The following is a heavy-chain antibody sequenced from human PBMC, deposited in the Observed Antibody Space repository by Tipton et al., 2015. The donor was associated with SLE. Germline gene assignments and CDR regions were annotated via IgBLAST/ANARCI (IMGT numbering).Heavy chain of an antibody. CDR3: ARLGGSHDEAIYLDV. CDR1: GGSISSYY. V-gene: IGHV4-59*01. J-gene: IGHJ6*03. D-gene: IGHD1-26*01. CDR2: IYYSGST. Sequence: TLSLTCTVSGGSISSYYWCWIRQPPGKGLEWIGYIYYSGSTNYNPSLKSRVTISVDTSKNQFSLKLSSVTAADTAVYYCARLGGSHDEAIYLDVWGAGTTVTVSS.